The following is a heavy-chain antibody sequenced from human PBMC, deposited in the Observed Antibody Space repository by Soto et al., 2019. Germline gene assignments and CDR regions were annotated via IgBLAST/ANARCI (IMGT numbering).Heavy chain of an antibody. Sequence: SQTLSLTCAISGGSVSSSSATWTWIRQSPSRGLEWLGRTYYGSKWYNDYAVSVKSRIIINSDTSKNHFSLQLNSVTPDDTAVYYCARGSGFDKYYFDYWGQGTPVTVSS. CDR3: ARGSGFDKYYFDY. J-gene: IGHJ4*02. V-gene: IGHV6-1*01. CDR1: GGSVSSSSAT. D-gene: IGHD5-12*01. CDR2: TYYGSKWYN.